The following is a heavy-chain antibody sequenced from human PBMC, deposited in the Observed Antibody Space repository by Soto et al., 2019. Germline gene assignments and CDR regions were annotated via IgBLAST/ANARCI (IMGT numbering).Heavy chain of an antibody. J-gene: IGHJ6*02. CDR3: AKDGMGYSGHYYGMDV. D-gene: IGHD5-12*01. V-gene: IGHV3-23*01. CDR1: GFTFSSYA. Sequence: GGSLRLSCAASGFTFSSYAMSWVRQAPGKGLEWVSAISGSGGSTYYADSVKGRFTISRDNSKNTLYLQMNSLRAEDTAVYYCAKDGMGYSGHYYGMDVWGQGTTVTVSS. CDR2: ISGSGGST.